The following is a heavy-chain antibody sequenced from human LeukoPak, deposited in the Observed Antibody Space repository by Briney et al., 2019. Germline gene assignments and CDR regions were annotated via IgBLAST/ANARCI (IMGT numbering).Heavy chain of an antibody. V-gene: IGHV4-34*01. CDR1: GGSFSGYY. Sequence: SETLSLTCAVYGGSFSGYYWSWIRQPPGKGLEWIGEINHSGSTNYNPSLKSRVTISVDTSKNQFSPKLSSVTAADTAVYYCARDDSRGQIWGQGTMVTVSS. CDR2: INHSGST. J-gene: IGHJ3*02. CDR3: ARDDSRGQI. D-gene: IGHD6-25*01.